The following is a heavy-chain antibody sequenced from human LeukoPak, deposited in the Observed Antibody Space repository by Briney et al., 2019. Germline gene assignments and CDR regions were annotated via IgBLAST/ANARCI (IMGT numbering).Heavy chain of an antibody. CDR3: AGEGVDTAMVDSLDI. V-gene: IGHV4-34*01. CDR2: INHSGST. J-gene: IGHJ3*02. D-gene: IGHD5-18*01. Sequence: SETLSLTCAASCGSFSGHYWSLIRQPPGKGLEWIGEINHSGSTNYNPSLKSRVTISVDTSKNQFALTLSTVTAEETGVYYCAGEGVDTAMVDSLDICGQGTMVTVSS. CDR1: CGSFSGHY.